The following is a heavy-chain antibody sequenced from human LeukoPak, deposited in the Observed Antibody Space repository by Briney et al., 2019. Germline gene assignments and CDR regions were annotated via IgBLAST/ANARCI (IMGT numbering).Heavy chain of an antibody. J-gene: IGHJ5*02. CDR3: ARALSSSWYWFDP. D-gene: IGHD6-13*01. CDR2: INHSGST. Sequence: SETLSLTCAVYGGSFSGYYWSWIRQPPGKGLEWIGEINHSGSTNYNPSLKSRVTISVDTSKNQFSLKLSSVPAADTAVYYCARALSSSWYWFDPWGQGTPVTVSS. CDR1: GGSFSGYY. V-gene: IGHV4-34*01.